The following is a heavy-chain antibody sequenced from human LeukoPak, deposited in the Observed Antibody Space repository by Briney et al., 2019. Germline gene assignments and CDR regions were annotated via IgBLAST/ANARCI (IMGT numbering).Heavy chain of an antibody. Sequence: ASVKVSCKASGYTFTSYDINWVRQATGQGLEWMGWMNPNSGHPGYAQKFQGRVTMTRNTSISTAYMELSSLRSEDTAVYYCAGGVTPTYYYGSGSHNWFDPWGQGTLVTVSS. D-gene: IGHD3-10*01. CDR2: MNPNSGHP. CDR3: AGGVTPTYYYGSGSHNWFDP. J-gene: IGHJ5*02. V-gene: IGHV1-8*01. CDR1: GYTFTSYD.